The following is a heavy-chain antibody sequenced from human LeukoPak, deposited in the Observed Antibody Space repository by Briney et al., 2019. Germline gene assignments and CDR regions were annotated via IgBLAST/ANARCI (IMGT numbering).Heavy chain of an antibody. CDR2: ISSSGT. D-gene: IGHD3-10*01. J-gene: IGHJ4*02. CDR3: ARDKSLRGNWFGNDY. Sequence: SETLSLPCTVSGGSISNYLWSWIRQSPGQGPEWLGYISSSGTNYNPSLGSRVTISVDTSKNQFSLKLSSVTAADTAVYYCARDKSLRGNWFGNDYWGQGTLVTVSS. V-gene: IGHV4-59*01. CDR1: GGSISNYL.